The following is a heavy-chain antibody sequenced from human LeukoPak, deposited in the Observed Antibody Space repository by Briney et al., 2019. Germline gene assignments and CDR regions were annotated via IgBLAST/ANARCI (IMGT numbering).Heavy chain of an antibody. CDR2: IYSGGST. V-gene: IGHV3-66*01. CDR1: GFTFRSYN. CDR3: ARDTPYYYYMDV. J-gene: IGHJ6*03. Sequence: GGSLRLSCAASGFTFRSYNMNWVRQAPGKGLEWVSVIYSGGSTYCADSVKGRFTISRDNSKNTLYLQMNSLRAEDTAMYYCARDTPYYYYMDVWGKGTTVTVSS.